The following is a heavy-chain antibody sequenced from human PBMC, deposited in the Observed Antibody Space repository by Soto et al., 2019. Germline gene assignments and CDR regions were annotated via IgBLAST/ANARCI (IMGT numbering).Heavy chain of an antibody. CDR1: GFTFSDYY. CDR2: ISSSSSYT. CDR3: AREPGNEEGGLGGYYGMDV. D-gene: IGHD1-1*01. J-gene: IGHJ6*02. V-gene: IGHV3-11*06. Sequence: QVQLVESGGGLVKPGGSLRLSCAASGFTFSDYYMSWIRQAPGKGLEWVSYISSSSSYTNYADSVKGRFTISRDNAKNSLYLKMNSLRAEDTAVYYCAREPGNEEGGLGGYYGMDVWGQGTTVTVSS.